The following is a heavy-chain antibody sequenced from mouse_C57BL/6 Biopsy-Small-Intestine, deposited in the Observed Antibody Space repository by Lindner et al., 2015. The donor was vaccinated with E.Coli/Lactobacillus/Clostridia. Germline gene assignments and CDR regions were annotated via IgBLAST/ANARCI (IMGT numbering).Heavy chain of an antibody. CDR1: GYSFTTFG. CDR3: ARDPRGSSAWYFH. D-gene: IGHD6-1*01. V-gene: IGHV9-3*02. CDR2: INTNTGNP. J-gene: IGHJ4*01. Sequence: VKVSCKASGYSFTTFGINWVRQAPGQGLEWMGWINTNTGNPTYAQDFTGRFVFSLDTSVGTAYLQVSSLKAEDTAVYYCARDPRGSSAWYFHWGQGTLVTVSS.